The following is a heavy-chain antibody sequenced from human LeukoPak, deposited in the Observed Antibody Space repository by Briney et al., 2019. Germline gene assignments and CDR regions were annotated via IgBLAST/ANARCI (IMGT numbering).Heavy chain of an antibody. Sequence: GGSLRPSCAASGFTFDDYAMHWVRQAPGKGLEWVSGISWNSGSIGYADSVKGRFTISRDNAKNSLYLQMNSLRAEDTALYYCARGMTTVTHFDYWGQGTLVTVSS. D-gene: IGHD4-11*01. CDR1: GFTFDDYA. CDR3: ARGMTTVTHFDY. CDR2: ISWNSGSI. J-gene: IGHJ4*02. V-gene: IGHV3-9*01.